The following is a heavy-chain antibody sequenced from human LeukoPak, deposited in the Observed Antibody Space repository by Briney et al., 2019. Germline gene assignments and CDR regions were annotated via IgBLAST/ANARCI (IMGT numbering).Heavy chain of an antibody. CDR1: GYTFTSYG. J-gene: IGHJ4*02. Sequence: ASVKVSCKASGYTFTSYGISWVRQAPGQGLEWMGWISAYNGNTNYAQKLQGRVTMTTDTSTSTAYMELRSLRSDDTAVFYCAKQDKWNYAANSWGQGTLVTVSS. CDR2: ISAYNGNT. D-gene: IGHD1-7*01. CDR3: AKQDKWNYAANS. V-gene: IGHV1-18*01.